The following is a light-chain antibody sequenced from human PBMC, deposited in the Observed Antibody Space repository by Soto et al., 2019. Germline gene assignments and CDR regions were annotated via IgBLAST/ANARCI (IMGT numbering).Light chain of an antibody. V-gene: IGKV1-5*02. CDR1: QTISTW. Sequence: IHCTKYPPTLSASLGDRSTIICRASQTISTWMAWYQQKTGKAPKLLVYDASTLQSGVASRFSGSGSGTEFTLIISGLQPDDPATYYCQQYGTSTLTVGPGTKVDI. CDR3: QQYGTSTLT. CDR2: DAS. J-gene: IGKJ3*01.